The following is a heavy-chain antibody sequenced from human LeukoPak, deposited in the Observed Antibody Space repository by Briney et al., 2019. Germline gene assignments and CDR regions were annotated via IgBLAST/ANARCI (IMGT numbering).Heavy chain of an antibody. D-gene: IGHD6-19*01. CDR1: GGTFSSYA. J-gene: IGHJ6*03. V-gene: IGHV1-69*05. Sequence: GASVKVSCKASGGTFSSYAISWVRQAPGQGLEWMGGIIPIFGTANYAQKLQGRVTMTTDTSTSTAYMELRSLRSDDTAVYYCARETQWLANYYYYMDVWGKGTTVTISS. CDR3: ARETQWLANYYYYMDV. CDR2: IIPIFGTA.